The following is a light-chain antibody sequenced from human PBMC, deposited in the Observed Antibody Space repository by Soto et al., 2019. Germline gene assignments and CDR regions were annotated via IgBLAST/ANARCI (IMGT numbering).Light chain of an antibody. CDR2: GAS. J-gene: IGKJ1*01. Sequence: MVLTQSPATLSVSAGERATLSCRASQSVSRNLAWYQQKPGQAPRLLIYGASTRATGIPDRFSGSGSGTEFTLTISSLQSEDSAVYYCQQYNNWPRNTFGQGTKVDI. CDR3: QQYNNWPRNT. CDR1: QSVSRN. V-gene: IGKV3-15*01.